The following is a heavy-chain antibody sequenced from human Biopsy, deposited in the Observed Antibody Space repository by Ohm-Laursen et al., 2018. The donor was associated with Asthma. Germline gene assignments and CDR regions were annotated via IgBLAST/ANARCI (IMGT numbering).Heavy chain of an antibody. Sequence: TLSLTCYVYPGSFSGDYSWTWIRQSPGVGLEWIGYIYRNGDTYYNPTLKNRVTISIDRSKNQFSLRLRSVTAADTAVYYCARGWNCGGDCYSLDSWGQGTLVTVSS. V-gene: IGHV4-30-2*06. J-gene: IGHJ4*02. CDR1: PGSFSGDYS. CDR2: IYRNGDT. CDR3: ARGWNCGGDCYSLDS. D-gene: IGHD2-21*02.